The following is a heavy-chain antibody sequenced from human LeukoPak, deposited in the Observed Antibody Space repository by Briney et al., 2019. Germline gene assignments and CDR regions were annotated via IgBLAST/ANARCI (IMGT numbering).Heavy chain of an antibody. D-gene: IGHD6-13*01. CDR2: IKQDGSEK. J-gene: IGHJ4*02. Sequence: PGGSLRLSCAAFGFTFRSYWMSWVRQAPGKGLEWVANIKQDGSEKYYVDSVKGRFTISRDNAKNSLYLQMNSLRAEDTAVYYCATGPGYSSSWWGQGTLVTVSS. CDR1: GFTFRSYW. V-gene: IGHV3-7*01. CDR3: ATGPGYSSSW.